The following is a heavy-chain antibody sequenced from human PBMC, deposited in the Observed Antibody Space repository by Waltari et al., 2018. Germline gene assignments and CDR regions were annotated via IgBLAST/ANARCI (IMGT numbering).Heavy chain of an antibody. Sequence: QLQLQESGPGLVKPSETLSLTCTVSGGSISSSSYYWGWIRQPPGKGLEWIGSIYYRWSTYYNPSLKSRVTISVDTSKNQFSLKLSSVTAADTAVYYCARTKETTYYDFWSGYPITGMDVWGQGTTVTVSS. J-gene: IGHJ6*02. CDR3: ARTKETTYYDFWSGYPITGMDV. CDR2: IYYRWST. D-gene: IGHD3-3*01. V-gene: IGHV4-39*01. CDR1: GGSISSSSYY.